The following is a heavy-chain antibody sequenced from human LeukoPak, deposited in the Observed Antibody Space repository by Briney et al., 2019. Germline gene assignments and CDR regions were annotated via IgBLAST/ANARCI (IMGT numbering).Heavy chain of an antibody. V-gene: IGHV3-48*03. CDR2: ISSSGSTI. CDR3: ARRGTAMGYFDY. J-gene: IGHJ4*02. D-gene: IGHD5-18*01. Sequence: GGSLRLSCAASGFTFSSYEMNWVRQAPGMGLEWVSYISSSGSTIYYADSVKGRFTISRDNAKNSLYLQMNSLRAEDTAVYYCARRGTAMGYFDYWGQGTLVTVSS. CDR1: GFTFSSYE.